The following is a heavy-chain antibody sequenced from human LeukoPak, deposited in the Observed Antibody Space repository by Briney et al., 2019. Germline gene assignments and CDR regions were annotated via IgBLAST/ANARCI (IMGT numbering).Heavy chain of an antibody. CDR2: YYCSCST. J-gene: IGHJ4*02. Sequence: ASATLSFNATASGGSISYLHWGWLRQPPGKGLEWWINYYCSCSTKYNPSLHSRVTISVDTSINHFYLQRSTVTAADTAVYYCGSTNYTPSLKSRVTISVDTSKNQFSLKLSSVTAADTAVYYCARGLYNWNYAVLSYFDYWGQGTLVTVSS. CDR3: GSTNYTPSLKSRVTISVDTSKNQFSLKLSSVTAADTAVYYCARGLYNWNYAVLSYFDY. V-gene: IGHV4-59*12. CDR1: GGSISYLH. D-gene: IGHD3-10*01.